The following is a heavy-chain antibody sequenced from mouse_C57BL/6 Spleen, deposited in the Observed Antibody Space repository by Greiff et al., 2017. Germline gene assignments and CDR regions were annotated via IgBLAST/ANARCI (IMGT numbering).Heavy chain of an antibody. J-gene: IGHJ2*01. V-gene: IGHV1-80*01. CDR1: GYAFTSYW. CDR2: IYPGDGDT. Sequence: VQLQQSGAELVKPGASVKISCKASGYAFTSYWMNWVKQRPGKGLEWIGQIYPGDGDTNYNGKFKGKATLTADKSSSTAYMQLSSLTSEAAAVYVCASGGVRGPDCDYWGQGTTLTVSS. CDR3: ASGGVRGPDCDY. D-gene: IGHD2-14*01.